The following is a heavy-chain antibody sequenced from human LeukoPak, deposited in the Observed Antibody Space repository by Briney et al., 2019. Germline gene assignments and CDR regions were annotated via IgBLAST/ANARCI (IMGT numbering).Heavy chain of an antibody. J-gene: IGHJ3*01. CDR1: GFTFSSYA. D-gene: IGHD5-18*01. CDR2: ISSNGGST. CDR3: ARDLVDTAPLGPL. Sequence: PGRSLRLSCAASGFTFSSYAMHWVRQAPGKGLEYVSAISSNGGSTYYANSVKGRFTISRDNSKNTLYLQMGSLRAEDMAVYYCARDLVDTAPLGPLWGQGTMVTVSS. V-gene: IGHV3-64*01.